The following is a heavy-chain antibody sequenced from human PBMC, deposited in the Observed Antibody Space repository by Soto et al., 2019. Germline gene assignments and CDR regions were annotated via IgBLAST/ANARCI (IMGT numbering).Heavy chain of an antibody. J-gene: IGHJ4*02. CDR2: IIPLFGTP. CDR3: ARDRDDYGSGNYYNRIDF. V-gene: IGHV1-69*01. D-gene: IGHD3-10*01. CDR1: GGIFSTYA. Sequence: QVQLVQSGAEVKKPGSSVKVSCKASGGIFSTYAISWLRQAPGQGLEWMGGIIPLFGTPNYAQRFQGRGTISADDSTSTAYMELRRLRSEDTAVYYCARDRDDYGSGNYYNRIDFWGQGTLVTVSS.